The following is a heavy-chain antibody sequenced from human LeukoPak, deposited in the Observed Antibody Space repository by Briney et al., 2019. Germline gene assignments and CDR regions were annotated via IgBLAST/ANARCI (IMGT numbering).Heavy chain of an antibody. Sequence: GGSLRLSCVGSGFAFRNYAMTWVRQAPGKGPEWVSSFTGSGGTIRYADSVKGRFTISRDNSVDTLYLQMNRLSAEDTAVYYCGKDLNGDYVGAFDFWGRGTMVTVSS. J-gene: IGHJ3*01. CDR3: GKDLNGDYVGAFDF. CDR1: GFAFRNYA. CDR2: FTGSGGTI. V-gene: IGHV3-23*01. D-gene: IGHD4-17*01.